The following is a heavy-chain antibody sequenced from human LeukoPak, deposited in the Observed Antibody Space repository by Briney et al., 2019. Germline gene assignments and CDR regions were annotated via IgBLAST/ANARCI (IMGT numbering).Heavy chain of an antibody. J-gene: IGHJ4*02. V-gene: IGHV3-11*04. D-gene: IGHD6-13*01. CDR1: GFTFSDYY. CDR3: AKDGGWDSSSWYSLYYFDY. Sequence: GGSPRLSCAASGFTFSDYYMSWIRQAPGKGLEWVSYISSSGSTIYYADSVKGRFTISRDNAKNSLYLQMNSLRAEDTAVYYCAKDGGWDSSSWYSLYYFDYWGQGTLVTVSS. CDR2: ISSSGSTI.